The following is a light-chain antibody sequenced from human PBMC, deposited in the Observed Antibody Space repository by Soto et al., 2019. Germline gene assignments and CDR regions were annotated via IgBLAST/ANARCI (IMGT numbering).Light chain of an antibody. CDR3: CSYAGTYTLWV. V-gene: IGLV2-11*01. CDR1: SSDVGGYNF. Sequence: LTQPRSVSGSPGQSVTISCTGTSSDVGGYNFVSWYQQYPGKAPKLIIYDVRKRPSGVPDRFSGSRSGNAASLTISGLQAEDEADYYCCSYAGTYTLWVFGGGTKVTVL. J-gene: IGLJ3*02. CDR2: DVR.